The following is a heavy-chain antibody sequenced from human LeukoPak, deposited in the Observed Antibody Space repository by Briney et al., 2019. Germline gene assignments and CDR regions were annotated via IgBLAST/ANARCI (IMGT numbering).Heavy chain of an antibody. V-gene: IGHV4-39*07. D-gene: IGHD3-3*01. Sequence: SETLSLTCTVSGGSISSGGYYWSWIRQPPGKGLEWIGEINHSGSTNYNPSLKSRVTISVDTSKNQFSLKLSSVTAADTAVYYCASLRKSYYDFWSGYPQGPFDPWGQGTLVTVSS. CDR3: ASLRKSYYDFWSGYPQGPFDP. J-gene: IGHJ5*02. CDR2: INHSGST. CDR1: GGSISSGGYY.